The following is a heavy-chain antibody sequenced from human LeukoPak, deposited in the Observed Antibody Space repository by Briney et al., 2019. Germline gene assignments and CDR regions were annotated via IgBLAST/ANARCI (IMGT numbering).Heavy chain of an antibody. CDR1: GFTFNNYA. Sequence: GGSLRLSCAASGFTFNNYAMNWVRQAPGKGLEWVSVIYSGGSTYYADSVKGRFTISRDNSKNTLYLQMNSLRAEDTAVYYCARESYSGYDYWGQGTLVTVSS. J-gene: IGHJ4*02. CDR2: IYSGGST. CDR3: ARESYSGYDY. D-gene: IGHD5-12*01. V-gene: IGHV3-66*01.